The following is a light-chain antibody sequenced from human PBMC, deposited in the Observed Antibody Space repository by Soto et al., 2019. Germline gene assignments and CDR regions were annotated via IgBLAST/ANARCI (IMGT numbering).Light chain of an antibody. CDR2: KAS. Sequence: DIQMTQSPSTLSGSVGDRVTITCRASQTISSWLAWYQQKPGKAPKLLIYKASTLKSGVPSRFSGSGSGTEFTLTISSLQPDDFATYYCQQYKAYPYTFAQGTKVDIK. J-gene: IGKJ2*01. CDR3: QQYKAYPYT. CDR1: QTISSW. V-gene: IGKV1-5*03.